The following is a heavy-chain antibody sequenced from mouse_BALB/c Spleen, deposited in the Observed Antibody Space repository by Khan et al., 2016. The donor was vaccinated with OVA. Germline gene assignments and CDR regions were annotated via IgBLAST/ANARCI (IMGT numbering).Heavy chain of an antibody. CDR2: INTNSGVP. CDR1: GYTFTTAG. CDR3: ARGGAAFYRNDGGAMDS. Sequence: QIQLVQSGPELKKPGETVRLSCKASGYTFTTAGMQWVQKMPGKGLKWIGWINTNSGVPKYAEDFTGRFVFSLATSASTAYLQITNLNNEDTATFFWARGGAAFYRNDGGAMDSWGQGTSVTISS. V-gene: IGHV9-4*02. J-gene: IGHJ4*01. D-gene: IGHD2-14*01.